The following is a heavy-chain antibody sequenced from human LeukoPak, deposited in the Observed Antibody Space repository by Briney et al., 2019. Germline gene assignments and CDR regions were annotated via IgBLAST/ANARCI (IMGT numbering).Heavy chain of an antibody. CDR2: IWYDGSNK. CDR3: ARDHTYYPDI. J-gene: IGHJ3*02. Sequence: PGRSLRLSCAASGFTFSSYGMHWVRQAPGEGLEWVAVIWYDGSNKYYADSVKGRFTISRDNSKNTLYLQMNSLRAEDTAVYYCARDHTYYPDIWGQGTMVTVSS. D-gene: IGHD3-10*01. CDR1: GFTFSSYG. V-gene: IGHV3-33*01.